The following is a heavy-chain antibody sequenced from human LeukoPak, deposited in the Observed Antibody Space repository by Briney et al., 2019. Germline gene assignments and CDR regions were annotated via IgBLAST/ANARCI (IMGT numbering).Heavy chain of an antibody. CDR1: GFTFSNYA. D-gene: IGHD5-18*01. V-gene: IGHV3-64*04. CDR3: AKEGTALASSYFDY. J-gene: IGHJ4*02. Sequence: GGSLRLSCSVSGFTFSNYAMHWVRQAPGKGLEYVSAITSNGGSTYYADSVKGRFTISRDNSDNTLYLQMNSLRDEDTAMYYCAKEGTALASSYFDYWGQGTLITVSS. CDR2: ITSNGGST.